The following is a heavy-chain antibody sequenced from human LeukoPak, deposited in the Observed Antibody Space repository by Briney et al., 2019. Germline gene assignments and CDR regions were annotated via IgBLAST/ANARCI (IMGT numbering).Heavy chain of an antibody. CDR1: GFTFSSYS. CDR3: AKSGKVRGVITYFDY. D-gene: IGHD3-10*01. J-gene: IGHJ4*02. Sequence: GGSLRLSCAASGFTFSSYSMNWVRQAPGKGLAWVSSISSSSSYIYYADSVKGRFTISRDNAKNSLYLQMNSLRAEDTAVYYCAKSGKVRGVITYFDYWGQGTLVTVSS. V-gene: IGHV3-21*01. CDR2: ISSSSSYI.